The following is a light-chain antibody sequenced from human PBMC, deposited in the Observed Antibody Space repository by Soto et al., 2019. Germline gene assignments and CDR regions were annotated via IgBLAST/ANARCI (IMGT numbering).Light chain of an antibody. J-gene: IGKJ4*01. V-gene: IGKV3-11*01. CDR2: DAS. Sequence: ENVLTQSPATLSLSPGERATLSCRASQNVGSNLAWYQQKPGRGPRLLIYDASSRATGVPAKFSGSGSGTDFTLTISSLEPEDFAVYYCQQGNSWPLTFGGGTKVEIK. CDR3: QQGNSWPLT. CDR1: QNVGSN.